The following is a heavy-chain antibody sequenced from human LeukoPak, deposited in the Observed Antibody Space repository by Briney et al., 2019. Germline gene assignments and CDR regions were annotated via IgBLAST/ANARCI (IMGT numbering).Heavy chain of an antibody. Sequence: GGSLRLSCAVSGFIFSSYSMNWVRQAPGKGLEWVSSISTSSIYIYYADSVKGRFTISRDNAKNSLYLQMNSLRAEDTAVYYCARESQSAYYFDSSGYEDAFDIWGQGTMVTVSS. J-gene: IGHJ3*02. D-gene: IGHD3-22*01. CDR3: ARESQSAYYFDSSGYEDAFDI. V-gene: IGHV3-21*01. CDR2: ISTSSIYI. CDR1: GFIFSSYS.